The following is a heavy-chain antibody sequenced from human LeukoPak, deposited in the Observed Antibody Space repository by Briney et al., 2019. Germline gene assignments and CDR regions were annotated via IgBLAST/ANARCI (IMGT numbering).Heavy chain of an antibody. CDR1: GGSISSSNYY. J-gene: IGHJ5*02. V-gene: IGHV4-39*01. D-gene: IGHD6-6*01. CDR2: INYSGST. CDR3: GRYSDSSGWFDP. Sequence: SETLSLTCTVSGGSISSSNYYWSWIRQPPGKGLEWIGSINYSGSTYYNPSLESRVTISVDTSKNLYSLKLSSVTAADTAVYCCGRYSDSSGWFDPWGQGTLVTVSS.